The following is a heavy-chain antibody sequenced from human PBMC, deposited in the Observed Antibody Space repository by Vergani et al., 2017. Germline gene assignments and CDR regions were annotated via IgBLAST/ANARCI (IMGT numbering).Heavy chain of an antibody. V-gene: IGHV3-30*04. CDR2: ISYDGSNK. CDR1: GFTFSSYA. D-gene: IGHD5-12*01. CDR3: ARGGHIIVATIGSDFDY. J-gene: IGHJ4*02. Sequence: QVQLVESGGGVVQPGRSLRLSCAASGFTFSSYAMHWVRQAPGKGLEWVAVISYDGSNKYYADSVKGRFTISRDNSKNTLYLQMNSLRAEDTAVYYCARGGHIIVATIGSDFDYWSQGSLVTVSS.